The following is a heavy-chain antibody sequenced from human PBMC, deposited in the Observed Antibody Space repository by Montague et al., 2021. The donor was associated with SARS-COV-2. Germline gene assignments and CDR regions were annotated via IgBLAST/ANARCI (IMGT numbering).Heavy chain of an antibody. Sequence: SLRLSCAASGFTFSNYDMNWVRQAPGKGPEWISYISTSAHTTSYAGSVKGRFTISRDNGKNSLYLQMNGLRVEDTAVYYCTRDYRSIVGDGLDIWGQGTKVTVSS. CDR2: ISTSAHTT. CDR1: GFTFSNYD. CDR3: TRDYRSIVGDGLDI. V-gene: IGHV3-48*03. D-gene: IGHD3-16*02. J-gene: IGHJ3*02.